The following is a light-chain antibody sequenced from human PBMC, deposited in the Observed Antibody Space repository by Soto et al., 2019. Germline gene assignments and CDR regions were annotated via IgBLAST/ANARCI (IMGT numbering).Light chain of an antibody. CDR1: QSVSSSY. Sequence: EIVLTQSPGTLSLSPGERATLSCRASQSVSSSYLAWYQQKPGQAPRLLIYGASSRATGIPDRFSGSGSGTDFTLTITRMETEAFAVYYCQQYGSSPYTFGPGTKVDIK. CDR2: GAS. V-gene: IGKV3-20*01. J-gene: IGKJ3*01. CDR3: QQYGSSPYT.